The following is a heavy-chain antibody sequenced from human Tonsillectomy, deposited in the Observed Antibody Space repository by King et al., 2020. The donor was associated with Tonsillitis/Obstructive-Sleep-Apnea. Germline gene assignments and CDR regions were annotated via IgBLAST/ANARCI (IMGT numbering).Heavy chain of an antibody. Sequence: VQLVESGGGLVQPGGSLRLSCAASGFTFSSYEMNWVRQAPGKGLEWVSYISSSGTTIYYADSLKGRFTISRDNAKNSLYLQMNSLRAEDTAVYYCARWEDDILTGYWMDVWGKGTTVTVSS. CDR2: ISSSGTTI. CDR1: GFTFSSYE. J-gene: IGHJ6*04. CDR3: ARWEDDILTGYWMDV. V-gene: IGHV3-48*03. D-gene: IGHD3-9*01.